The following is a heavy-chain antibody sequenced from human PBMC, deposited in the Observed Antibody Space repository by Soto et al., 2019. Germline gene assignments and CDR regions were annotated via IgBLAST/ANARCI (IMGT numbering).Heavy chain of an antibody. D-gene: IGHD3-3*01. V-gene: IGHV3-23*01. CDR3: AKGQRDFWTNYYMDV. CDR2: ISGSGGST. J-gene: IGHJ6*03. CDR1: GFTFSSYA. Sequence: EVQLLESGGGLVQPGGSLRLSCAASGFTFSSYAMSWVRQAPGKGLEWVSAISGSGGSTYYADSMKGRFTISRDNSKNTLYLQMNSLRAEDTAVYYCAKGQRDFWTNYYMDVWGKGTTVTVSS.